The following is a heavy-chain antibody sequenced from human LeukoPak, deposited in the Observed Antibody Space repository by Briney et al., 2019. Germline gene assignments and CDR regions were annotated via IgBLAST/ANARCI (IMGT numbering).Heavy chain of an antibody. D-gene: IGHD3-3*01. CDR3: ASHDAYYDFWSGEARDNAFDI. Sequence: SETLSLTCTVSGGSVTDYYWSWIRQSPGKGLEWIGYIYYTGTSYNPSLKSRVTISADTSKDQFSLKLSSVTAADTAVYYCASHDAYYDFWSGEARDNAFDIWGQGTMVTVSS. J-gene: IGHJ3*02. CDR1: GGSVTDYY. CDR2: IYYTGT. V-gene: IGHV4-59*02.